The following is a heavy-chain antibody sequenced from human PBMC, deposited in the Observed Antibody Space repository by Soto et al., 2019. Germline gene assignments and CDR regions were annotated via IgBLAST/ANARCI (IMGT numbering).Heavy chain of an antibody. V-gene: IGHV1-8*01. CDR1: GYTFTSYD. CDR3: ARGKTSDSMDG. J-gene: IGHJ6*02. CDR2: MKHNSVNT. Sequence: QVQLVQSGAEVKKPGASVKVSCKTSGYTFTSYDINRVRQATGQGLEWMGWMKHNSVNTGYAQKFQGRVTMTRHTSISTAYMELSSLRSEDTAVYYCARGKTSDSMDGWGQGNTVTVSS.